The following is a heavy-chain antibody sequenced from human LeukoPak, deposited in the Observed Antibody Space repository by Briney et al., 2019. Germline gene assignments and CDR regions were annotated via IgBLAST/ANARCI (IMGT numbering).Heavy chain of an antibody. V-gene: IGHV3-7*01. CDR1: GFTFSNYW. CDR3: ARTLGSSSTSSALDY. CDR2: IKQDGSEK. D-gene: IGHD2-2*01. J-gene: IGHJ4*02. Sequence: GGSLRLSCAASGFTFSNYWMSWVRQAPGKGLEWVANIKQDGSEKYYVDSVKGRFTISRDNAKNSLYLQMNSLRAEDTAVYYCARTLGSSSTSSALDYWGQGTLVTVSS.